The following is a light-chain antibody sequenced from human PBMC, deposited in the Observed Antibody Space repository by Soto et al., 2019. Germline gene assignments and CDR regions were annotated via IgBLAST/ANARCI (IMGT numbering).Light chain of an antibody. CDR1: QSVSSNY. CDR3: KPYGATMWT. V-gene: IGKV3-20*01. Sequence: IVFTHSPCSLSSSPGETITLSCRASQSVSSNYLAWYQQKPGQAPRLLVYGASSRATGIPDRFSGSGSGKELTLTIIRMAPADFEVYYCKPYGATMWTFGQGKNVDIK. J-gene: IGKJ1*01. CDR2: GAS.